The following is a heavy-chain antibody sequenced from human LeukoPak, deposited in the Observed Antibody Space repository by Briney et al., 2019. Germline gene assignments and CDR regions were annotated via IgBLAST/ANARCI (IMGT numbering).Heavy chain of an antibody. CDR2: IKQDGSDK. J-gene: IGHJ4*02. CDR1: GFTFSSYW. CDR3: AREGSTTGTRGFDY. Sequence: PGGSLRLSCAASGFTFSSYWMSWVRQAPGKGLEWVTNIKQDGSDKYYVDSVKGRFTISRDNSENTLYLQMHSLRAEDTALYYCAREGSTTGTRGFDYWGQGTLVTVSS. V-gene: IGHV3-7*01. D-gene: IGHD1-1*01.